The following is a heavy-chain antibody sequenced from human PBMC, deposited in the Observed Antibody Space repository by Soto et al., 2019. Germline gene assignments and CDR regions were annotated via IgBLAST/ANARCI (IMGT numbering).Heavy chain of an antibody. J-gene: IGHJ4*02. CDR2: IYTSGST. CDR3: ARGSSGYYYDNYFDY. Sequence: SETLSLTCTASGGSISSYYWSWIRQPAGKGLEWIGRIYTSGSTNYNPSLKSRVTMSVDTSKNQFSLKLSSVTAADTAVYYCARGSSGYYYDNYFDYWGQGTLVTVSS. CDR1: GGSISSYY. D-gene: IGHD3-22*01. V-gene: IGHV4-4*07.